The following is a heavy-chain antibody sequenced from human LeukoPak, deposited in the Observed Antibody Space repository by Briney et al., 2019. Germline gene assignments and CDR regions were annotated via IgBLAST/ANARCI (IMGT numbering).Heavy chain of an antibody. D-gene: IGHD3-22*01. Sequence: GGSLRLSCAASGFTVSSNYMSWVRQAPGKGLEWVSVIYCCGSTYYADSVKGRFTISRDNSKNTLYLQMNSLRAEDTAIYYCARDGDTSGYSDWGQGTLVTVSS. J-gene: IGHJ4*02. CDR1: GFTVSSNY. V-gene: IGHV3-66*01. CDR3: ARDGDTSGYSD. CDR2: IYCCGST.